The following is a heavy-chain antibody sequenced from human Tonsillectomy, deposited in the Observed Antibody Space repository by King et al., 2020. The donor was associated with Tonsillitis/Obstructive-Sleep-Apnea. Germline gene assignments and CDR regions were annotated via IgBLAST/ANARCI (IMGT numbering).Heavy chain of an antibody. CDR3: ARXXXSXXYRYXXYYXXV. CDR2: ISSNGGST. Sequence: VQLVESGGGLVQPGGSLRLSCAASGFTFNSYAMHXVRQAPGKGLEYVSPISSNGGSTYYANSVKGRFTISRDNSKNTLYLQMGSLRAEDMAVYYCARXXXSXXYRYXXYYXXVWGXXTTXTVS. V-gene: IGHV3-64*01. J-gene: IGHJ6*03. CDR1: GFTFNSYA. D-gene: IGHD3-10*01.